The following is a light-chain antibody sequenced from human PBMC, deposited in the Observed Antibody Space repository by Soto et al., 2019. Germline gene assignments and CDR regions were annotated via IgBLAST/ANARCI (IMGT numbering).Light chain of an antibody. CDR2: RTS. CDR1: QSISSN. V-gene: IGKV3-15*01. CDR3: QQYNNWPRAT. J-gene: IGKJ4*01. Sequence: IVVTQSPATLSVSPGERDTLSCRASQSISSNLAWYQQKPGQAPRLLMFRTSSRATGFPARFSGSGSGTEFNLTISSLQSEDFGVYYCQQYNNWPRATVGGVTKVDIK.